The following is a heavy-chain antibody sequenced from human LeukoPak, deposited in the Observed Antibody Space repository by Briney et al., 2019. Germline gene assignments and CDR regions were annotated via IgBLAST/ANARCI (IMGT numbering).Heavy chain of an antibody. Sequence: ASVKVSCKVSGYTLTELSMHWVRQAPGKGLEWMGGFDPEDGETIYAQKFQGRVTMTEDTSTDTAYMELSSLRSEDMAVYYCARDRAPKTVTSEVDAFDIWGQGTVVTVSS. CDR1: GYTLTELS. CDR2: FDPEDGET. D-gene: IGHD4-17*01. J-gene: IGHJ3*02. V-gene: IGHV1-24*01. CDR3: ARDRAPKTVTSEVDAFDI.